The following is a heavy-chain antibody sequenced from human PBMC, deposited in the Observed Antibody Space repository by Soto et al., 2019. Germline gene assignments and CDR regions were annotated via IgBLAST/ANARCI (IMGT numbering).Heavy chain of an antibody. Sequence: SETLSLTCTVSGGSISSGGYYWSWIRQHPGKGLEWIGYIYYSGSTYYNPSLKSRVTISVDTSKNQFSLKLSSVTAADTAVYYCARGYYYDSSGYYSDDAXDIWGQGTMVTVS. CDR1: GGSISSGGYY. CDR2: IYYSGST. D-gene: IGHD3-22*01. J-gene: IGHJ3*02. V-gene: IGHV4-31*03. CDR3: ARGYYYDSSGYYSDDAXDI.